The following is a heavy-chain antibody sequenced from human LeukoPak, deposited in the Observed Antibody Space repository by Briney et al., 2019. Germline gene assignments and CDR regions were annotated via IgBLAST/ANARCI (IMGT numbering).Heavy chain of an antibody. D-gene: IGHD4-23*01. CDR2: ISYDGSNK. CDR3: AKVTHYGGNSGPRTYYYHYGMDV. V-gene: IGHV3-30*18. Sequence: GGSLRLSCAASGFTFSSYGMHWVRQAPGKGLEWVAVISYDGSNKYYADSVKGRFTISRDNSKNTLYLQMNSLRGEDTAVYYCAKVTHYGGNSGPRTYYYHYGMDVWGQGTTVTVSS. CDR1: GFTFSSYG. J-gene: IGHJ6*02.